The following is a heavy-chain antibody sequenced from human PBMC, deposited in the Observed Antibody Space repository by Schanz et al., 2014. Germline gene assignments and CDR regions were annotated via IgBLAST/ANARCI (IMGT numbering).Heavy chain of an antibody. CDR3: ATSYSNSSYFYVMDV. V-gene: IGHV3-11*01. CDR2: ISSGSSTI. D-gene: IGHD6-6*01. Sequence: QVQLVESGGGLVKPGGSLRLSCVVSGFIFSDHYMSWIRQAPGKGLEWISYISSGSSTIHYADSVKGRFTISRDNAKNSLFLQMNSLRAEDTAIYYCATSYSNSSYFYVMDVWGQGTTVTVSS. CDR1: GFIFSDHY. J-gene: IGHJ6*02.